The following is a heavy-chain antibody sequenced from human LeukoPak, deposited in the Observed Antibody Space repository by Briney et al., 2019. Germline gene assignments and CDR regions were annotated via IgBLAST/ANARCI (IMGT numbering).Heavy chain of an antibody. CDR3: ARVRAGYCTSTSCYTGMDV. CDR1: GFTFSNYA. V-gene: IGHV3-30*04. J-gene: IGHJ6*02. CDR2: ISYDGSNE. Sequence: GGSLRLSCAASGFTFSNYAMSWVRQAPGKGLEWVALISYDGSNEYYADSVRGRFTISRDNSKFTLYMQMNSLRAEDTAVYYCARVRAGYCTSTSCYTGMDVWGQGTTVTVSS. D-gene: IGHD2-2*01.